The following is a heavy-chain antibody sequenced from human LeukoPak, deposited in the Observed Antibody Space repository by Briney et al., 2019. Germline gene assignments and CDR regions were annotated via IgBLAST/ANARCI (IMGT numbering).Heavy chain of an antibody. V-gene: IGHV4-59*01. D-gene: IGHD6-19*01. CDR1: GGSISSYY. CDR2: IYYSGST. Sequence: SETLSLTCTVSGGSISSYYWSWLRQPPGKGLEWIGYIYYSGSTNYNPSLKSRVTISVDTSKNQFSLKLSSVTAADTAVYYCARDDSSGWFDPWGQGTLVTVSS. CDR3: ARDDSSGWFDP. J-gene: IGHJ5*02.